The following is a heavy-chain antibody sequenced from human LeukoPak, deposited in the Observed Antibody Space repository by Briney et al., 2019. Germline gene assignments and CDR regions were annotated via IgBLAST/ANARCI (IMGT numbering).Heavy chain of an antibody. D-gene: IGHD6-19*01. J-gene: IGHJ5*02. V-gene: IGHV4-39*07. CDR1: GGSISSSSYY. Sequence: SETLSLTCTVSGGSISSSSYYWGWIRQPPGKGLEWIGSIYYSGSTYYNPSLKSRVTISVDTSKNQFSLKLSSVTAADTAVYYCGREGGDSGWYREGNWFDPWGQGTLVTVSS. CDR3: GREGGDSGWYREGNWFDP. CDR2: IYYSGST.